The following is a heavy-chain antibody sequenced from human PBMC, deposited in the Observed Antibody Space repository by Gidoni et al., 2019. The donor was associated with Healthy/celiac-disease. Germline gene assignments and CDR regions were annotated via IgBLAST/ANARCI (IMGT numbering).Heavy chain of an antibody. J-gene: IGHJ6*02. CDR3: ARDLFGWQGMDV. D-gene: IGHD3-10*01. CDR1: GFTFSSYG. CDR2: IWYDGSNK. V-gene: IGHV3-33*01. Sequence: QVQLVESGGGVVQPGRSLRLSCAASGFTFSSYGMHWVRQAPGKGLEWVAVIWYDGSNKYYADSVKGRFTISRDNSKNTLYLQMNSLRAEDTAVYYCARDLFGWQGMDVWGQGTTVTVSS.